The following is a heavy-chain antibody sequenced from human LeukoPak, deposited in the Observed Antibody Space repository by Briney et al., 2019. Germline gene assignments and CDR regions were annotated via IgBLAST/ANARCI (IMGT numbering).Heavy chain of an antibody. V-gene: IGHV3-21*01. CDR2: ISSSSSYI. D-gene: IGHD4-11*01. CDR1: GFTFSSYS. Sequence: PGGSLRLSCAASGFTFSSYSMNWVRQAPGKGLEWVSSISSSSSYIYYADSVKGRFTISRDNAKNSLYLQMNSLRAEDTAVYYCAREHDYRVYYYYSYMDVWGKGTTVTVSS. CDR3: AREHDYRVYYYYSYMDV. J-gene: IGHJ6*03.